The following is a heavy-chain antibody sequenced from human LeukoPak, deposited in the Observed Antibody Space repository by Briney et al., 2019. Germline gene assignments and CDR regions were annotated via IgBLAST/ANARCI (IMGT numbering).Heavy chain of an antibody. V-gene: IGHV4-59*01. Sequence: PSETLSLTCTVSGGSITNYYWSWIRQPPGKGQEWIGYIYYNGNTNYNASLKSRVTMSVDTSKNQFSLEVRSVTAADTAVYYCARYYEARTLDYWGQGTLATVSS. CDR2: IYYNGNT. CDR1: GGSITNYY. J-gene: IGHJ4*02. CDR3: ARYYEARTLDY. D-gene: IGHD3-22*01.